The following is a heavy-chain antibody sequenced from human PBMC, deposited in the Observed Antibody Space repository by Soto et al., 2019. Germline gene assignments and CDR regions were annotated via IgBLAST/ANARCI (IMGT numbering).Heavy chain of an antibody. V-gene: IGHV3-74*01. CDR2: INTDGSST. D-gene: IGHD3-9*01. CDR1: GFSFSNYW. CDR3: ARSPGGYYID. J-gene: IGHJ3*01. Sequence: EVQLVESGGGVVQPGGSLRLSCTDSGFSFSNYWMHWVRQGPGKGLVWVSRINTDGSSTNYADSVKGRFTISRDNAKNTLYLQMNSLRAEDTAVYYCARSPGGYYIDWGQGTMVTVSS.